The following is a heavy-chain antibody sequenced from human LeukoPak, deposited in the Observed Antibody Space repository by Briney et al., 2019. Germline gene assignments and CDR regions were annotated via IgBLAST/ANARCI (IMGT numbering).Heavy chain of an antibody. V-gene: IGHV3-9*01. D-gene: IGHD3-22*01. CDR1: GFSFSEYY. CDR3: AKGYYDSSGYYYPNYYFDY. Sequence: GGSLRLSCAASGFSFSEYYMGWIRQAPGKGLEWVSGISWNSGSIGYADSVKGRFTISRDNAKNSLYLQMNSLRAEDTALYYCAKGYYDSSGYYYPNYYFDYWGQGTLVTVSS. J-gene: IGHJ4*02. CDR2: ISWNSGSI.